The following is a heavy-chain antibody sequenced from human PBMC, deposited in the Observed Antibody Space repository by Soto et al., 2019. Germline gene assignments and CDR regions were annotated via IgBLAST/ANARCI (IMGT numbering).Heavy chain of an antibody. Sequence: SVKVSCKASGGTFSSHSISWVRQAPGQGLEWMGGIIPIFGTANYAQKFQGRVTITADESTSTAYMELSSLRSEDTAVYYCARSSYGSGSYYYYYYGMDVWRQGSTVTVSS. J-gene: IGHJ6*02. CDR1: GGTFSSHS. CDR2: IIPIFGTA. D-gene: IGHD3-10*01. V-gene: IGHV1-69*13. CDR3: ARSSYGSGSYYYYYYGMDV.